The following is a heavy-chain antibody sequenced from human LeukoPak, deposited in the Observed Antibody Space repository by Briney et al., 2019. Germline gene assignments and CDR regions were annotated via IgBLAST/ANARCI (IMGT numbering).Heavy chain of an antibody. CDR3: ARHPSGNTAMAPS. J-gene: IGHJ4*02. V-gene: IGHV5-51*01. Sequence: GESLKISCKGSGYSFTSYWIGWVRQMPGKGLEWMGIIYPGDSDTRYSPSFQGQVTISADKSTSTAYLQWSSLKASDTAMYYCARHPSGNTAMAPSWGQGTLVTVSS. CDR2: IYPGDSDT. D-gene: IGHD5-18*01. CDR1: GYSFTSYW.